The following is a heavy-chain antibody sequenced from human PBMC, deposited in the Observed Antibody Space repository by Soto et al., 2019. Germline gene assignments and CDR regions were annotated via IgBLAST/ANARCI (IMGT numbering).Heavy chain of an antibody. V-gene: IGHV3-7*01. J-gene: IGHJ4*02. CDR1: GFTFSNAW. Sequence: SGGSLRLSCAASGFTFSNAWMTWVRQAPGKGLEWVANIKQDGSEKYYVDSVRGRFTISRDNAKNSLFLQMNSLRAEDTAVYYCAREGPDYDILTGYHHSIDYWGQGTLVTVSS. CDR2: IKQDGSEK. D-gene: IGHD3-9*01. CDR3: AREGPDYDILTGYHHSIDY.